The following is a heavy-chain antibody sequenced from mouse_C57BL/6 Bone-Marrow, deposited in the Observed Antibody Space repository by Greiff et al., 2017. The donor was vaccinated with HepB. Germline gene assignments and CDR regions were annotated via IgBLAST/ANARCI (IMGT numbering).Heavy chain of an antibody. CDR1: GYTFTSYW. CDR3: ARDSTSTVVAPGVAY. Sequence: QVQLQQPGAELVKPGASVKMSCKASGYTFTSYWITWVKQRPGQGLEWIGDIYPGSGSTNYNEKFKSKATLTVDTSSSTAYMQLSSLTSEDSAVYYCARDSTSTVVAPGVAYWGQGTLVTVSA. J-gene: IGHJ3*01. D-gene: IGHD1-1*01. V-gene: IGHV1-55*01. CDR2: IYPGSGST.